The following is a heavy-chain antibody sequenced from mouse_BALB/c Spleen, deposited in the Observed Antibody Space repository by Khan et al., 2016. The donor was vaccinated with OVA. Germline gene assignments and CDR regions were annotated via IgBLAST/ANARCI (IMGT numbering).Heavy chain of an antibody. J-gene: IGHJ1*01. CDR2: IYPGDGRT. V-gene: IGHV1S56*01. D-gene: IGHD1-1*01. CDR3: AISYYGSYWYFDV. CDR1: GYTFIRYY. Sequence: QVQLKESGPEVVKPGASVKMSCKASGYTFIRYYVHWVKQRPGQGLDWIGWIYPGDGRTKYNEKFKGKTTLTADNSSSIAYMLLSSLTSEDSAIYFCAISYYGSYWYFDVWGAGTTVTVSS.